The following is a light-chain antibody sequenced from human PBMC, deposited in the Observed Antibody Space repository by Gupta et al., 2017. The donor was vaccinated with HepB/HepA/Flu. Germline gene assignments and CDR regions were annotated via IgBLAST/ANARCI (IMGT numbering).Light chain of an antibody. Sequence: QSALTQPAPVSGSPGQSITISCTGISSDVGSYNFVSWYQQYPGKAPKLMIYEVTKRPSGVFNRFSGSKSGNTASLTISGLQAEDEADYYCCSYANSTTLFAGGTKLTVL. CDR3: CSYANSTTL. CDR2: EVT. J-gene: IGLJ2*01. V-gene: IGLV2-23*02. CDR1: SSDVGSYNF.